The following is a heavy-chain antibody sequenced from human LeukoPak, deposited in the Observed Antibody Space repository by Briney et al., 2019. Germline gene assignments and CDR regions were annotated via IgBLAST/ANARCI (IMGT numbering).Heavy chain of an antibody. Sequence: GGSLRLSCAASGFTFSSYAMSWVRQAPGKGLEWVAVILFDGSNKYTDSVKGRFTISRDNSKNTLYLQMNSLRAEDTAVYYCARDLLGMDVWGQGTTVTVSS. CDR3: ARDLLGMDV. CDR1: GFTFSSYA. J-gene: IGHJ6*02. V-gene: IGHV3-30*03. CDR2: ILFDGSNK.